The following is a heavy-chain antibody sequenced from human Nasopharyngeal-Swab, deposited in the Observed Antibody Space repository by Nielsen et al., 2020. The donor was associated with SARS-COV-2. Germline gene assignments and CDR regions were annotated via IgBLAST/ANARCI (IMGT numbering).Heavy chain of an antibody. Sequence: WVRQAPGQGLEWMGGIIPIFGTANYARKFQGRVTITADESTSTAYMELSSLRSEDTAVYYCARGSDYDYYYYGMDVWGQGTTVTVSS. CDR3: ARGSDYDYYYYGMDV. D-gene: IGHD4-17*01. CDR2: IIPIFGTA. J-gene: IGHJ6*02. V-gene: IGHV1-69*01.